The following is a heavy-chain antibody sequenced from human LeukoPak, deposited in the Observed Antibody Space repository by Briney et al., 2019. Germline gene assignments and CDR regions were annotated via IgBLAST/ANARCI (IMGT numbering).Heavy chain of an antibody. V-gene: IGHV1-2*02. CDR2: INPNSGGT. CDR1: RYTFTGYY. Sequence: ASVKVSCKASRYTFTGYYMHWVRQAPGQGLEWMGWINPNSGGTNYAQKFQGRVTMTRDTSISTAYMELSRLRSDDTAVYYCARAPPSGHLFALATFGLHVFDYWGQGTLVTVSS. J-gene: IGHJ4*02. CDR3: ARAPPSGHLFALATFGLHVFDY. D-gene: IGHD3/OR15-3a*01.